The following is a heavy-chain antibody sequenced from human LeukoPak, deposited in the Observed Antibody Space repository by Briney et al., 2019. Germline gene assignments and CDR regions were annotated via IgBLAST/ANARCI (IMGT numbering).Heavy chain of an antibody. D-gene: IGHD4-23*01. Sequence: PGGSLRLSCVASGFTFRNYAMRWVRQAPGKGLEWVSAISASGGSTDYADSVKGRFTISRDNSKNTLYLQMNSLRAEDTAVYYCAQNYGGTLYWGQGTLVTVSS. J-gene: IGHJ4*02. CDR3: AQNYGGTLY. CDR1: GFTFRNYA. V-gene: IGHV3-23*01. CDR2: ISASGGST.